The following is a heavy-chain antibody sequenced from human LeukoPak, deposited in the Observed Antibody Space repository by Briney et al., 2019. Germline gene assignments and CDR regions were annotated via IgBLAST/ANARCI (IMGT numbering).Heavy chain of an antibody. V-gene: IGHV1-69*05. CDR1: GGTFSSYS. CDR3: ASEGNYDSSWYSRYNYYYMDV. Sequence: GSSVTVSCKGSGGTFSSYSIIWVRQAPGQGLEWMGGIIPAFGTAHYAQKFQGRVTFTTDESTTTAYMELRSLRSEDTAVYYCASEGNYDSSWYSRYNYYYMDVWGKGTAVTVSS. J-gene: IGHJ6*03. CDR2: IIPAFGTA. D-gene: IGHD3-22*01.